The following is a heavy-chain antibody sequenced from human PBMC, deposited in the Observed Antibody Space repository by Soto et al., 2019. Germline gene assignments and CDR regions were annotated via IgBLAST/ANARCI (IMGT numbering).Heavy chain of an antibody. Sequence: SVKVSCKASGGTFSSYAISWVRQALGQGLEWMGGIIPIFGTANYAQKFQGRVTITADESTSTAYMELSSLRSEDTAVYYCARDPRQGAYYYYGMDVWGQGTTVTVSS. D-gene: IGHD3-16*01. CDR2: IIPIFGTA. J-gene: IGHJ6*02. CDR1: GGTFSSYA. CDR3: ARDPRQGAYYYYGMDV. V-gene: IGHV1-69*13.